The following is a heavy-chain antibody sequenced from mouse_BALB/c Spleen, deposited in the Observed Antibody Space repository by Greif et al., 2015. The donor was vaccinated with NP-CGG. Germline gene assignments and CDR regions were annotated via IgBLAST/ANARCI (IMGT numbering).Heavy chain of an antibody. CDR3: ARLFDY. J-gene: IGHJ2*01. CDR1: GFTFSSFG. V-gene: IGHV5-17*02. Sequence: EVQLVESGGGLVQPGGSRKLSCAASGFTFSSFGMHWVRQAPEKGLEWVAYISSGSSTIYYADTVKGRFTISRDNPKSTLFLQMTSLRSEDTAMYYCARLFDYWGQGTTLTVSS. CDR2: ISSGSSTI.